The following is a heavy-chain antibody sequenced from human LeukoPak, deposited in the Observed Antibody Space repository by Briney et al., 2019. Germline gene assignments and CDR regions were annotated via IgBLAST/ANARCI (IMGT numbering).Heavy chain of an antibody. CDR2: MNHSGST. D-gene: IGHD5-18*01. J-gene: IGHJ4*02. CDR1: GGSFSGYY. Sequence: SETLSLTCAVYGGSFSGYYWSWLRQPAGKGLEWIGEMNHSGSTNYNPSLKSRVTISVDTSKNQFSLKLSSVTASDTAVYCCARGRRTAMLSTYFDYWGQGTLVTVSS. CDR3: ARGRRTAMLSTYFDY. V-gene: IGHV4-34*01.